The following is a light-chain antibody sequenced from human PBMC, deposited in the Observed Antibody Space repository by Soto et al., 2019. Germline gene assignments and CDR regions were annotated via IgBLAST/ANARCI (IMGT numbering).Light chain of an antibody. CDR3: SSYTSSSTLVV. Sequence: QSALTQPASVSGSPGQSITISCTGTSSDVGGYTYVSWYQQHPGKAPKLMIYDVSNRPSGVSNRFSGSKSGNTASLTISGRQAEAEADYYCSSYTSSSTLVVFGTGTKLTVL. J-gene: IGLJ1*01. CDR2: DVS. V-gene: IGLV2-14*01. CDR1: SSDVGGYTY.